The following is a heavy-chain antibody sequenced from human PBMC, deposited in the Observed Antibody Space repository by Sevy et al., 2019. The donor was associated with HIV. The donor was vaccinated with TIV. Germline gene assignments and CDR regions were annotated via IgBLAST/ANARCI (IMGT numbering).Heavy chain of an antibody. CDR1: GFTFSSYW. CDR3: AREDIRVAGIGYYFHS. D-gene: IGHD6-19*01. J-gene: IGHJ4*02. Sequence: GGSLRLSCAASGFTFSSYWLNWVRQAPGKGLEWVANIKQDGSERYYVDSVKGRFTISRDNAKNSLYLQMNSLRAEDTAVYYCAREDIRVAGIGYYFHSWGQGTLVTVSS. V-gene: IGHV3-7*01. CDR2: IKQDGSER.